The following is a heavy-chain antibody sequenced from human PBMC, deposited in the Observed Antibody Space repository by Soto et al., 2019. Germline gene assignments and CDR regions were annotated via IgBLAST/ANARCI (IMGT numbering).Heavy chain of an antibody. CDR3: ARLQLTYYDILTGYYDPFVFDY. D-gene: IGHD3-9*01. J-gene: IGHJ4*02. Sequence: PSETLSLTCTVSGGSISSSSYYWGWIRQPPGKGLEWIGSIYYSGSTYYNPSLKSRVTISVDTSKNQFSLKLSSVTAADTAVYYCARLQLTYYDILTGYYDPFVFDYWGQGTLVTVSS. CDR2: IYYSGST. CDR1: GGSISSSSYY. V-gene: IGHV4-39*01.